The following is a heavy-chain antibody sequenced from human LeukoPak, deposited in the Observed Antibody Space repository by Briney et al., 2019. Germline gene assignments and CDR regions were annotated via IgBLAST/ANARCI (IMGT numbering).Heavy chain of an antibody. Sequence: ASVKVSCKASGYTFTGYYMHWVRQAPGQGLEWMGWINPNSGGTNYAQKFQGRVTMTRDTSISTAYMELSRLRSDDTAVYYCARVPRYSSGWRNAFDIWGQGTMVTVSS. CDR3: ARVPRYSSGWRNAFDI. V-gene: IGHV1-2*02. CDR2: INPNSGGT. CDR1: GYTFTGYY. J-gene: IGHJ3*02. D-gene: IGHD6-19*01.